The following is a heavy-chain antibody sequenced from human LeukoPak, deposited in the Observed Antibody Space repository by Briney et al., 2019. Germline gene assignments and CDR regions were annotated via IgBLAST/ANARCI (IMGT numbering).Heavy chain of an antibody. Sequence: PSETLSLTCAVYGGSFSGYYWSWIRQPPGKGLEWIGEINHSGSTNYNPSLKSRVTISVDTYKNQFSLKLSSVTAADTAVYYCARPRAGTGHYYYYYMDVWGKGTTVTVSS. V-gene: IGHV4-34*01. CDR3: ARPRAGTGHYYYYYMDV. D-gene: IGHD6-19*01. J-gene: IGHJ6*03. CDR2: INHSGST. CDR1: GGSFSGYY.